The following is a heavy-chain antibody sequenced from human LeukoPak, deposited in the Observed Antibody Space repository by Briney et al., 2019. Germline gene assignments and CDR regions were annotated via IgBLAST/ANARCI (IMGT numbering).Heavy chain of an antibody. V-gene: IGHV1-69*13. CDR1: GGTFSSYA. CDR3: AYNEVHCSSTSCRGAYYFDY. CDR2: TIPIFGTA. Sequence: GASVKVSCKASGGTFSSYAISWVRQAPGQGLEWMGGTIPIFGTANYAQKFQGRVTITADESTSTAYMELSSLRSEDTAVYYCAYNEVHCSSTSCRGAYYFDYWGQGTLVTVSS. D-gene: IGHD2-2*01. J-gene: IGHJ4*02.